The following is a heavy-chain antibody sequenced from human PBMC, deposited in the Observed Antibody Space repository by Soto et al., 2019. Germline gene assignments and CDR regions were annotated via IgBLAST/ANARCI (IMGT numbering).Heavy chain of an antibody. J-gene: IGHJ5*02. V-gene: IGHV4-30-2*01. D-gene: IGHD6-13*01. Sequence: SETLSLTCAVSGGSISNGGYSWSWIRQPPGKGLEWIGYIYHTGNTYYNPSLKSRVTISVDRSKNQFSLNLSSVTAADTAVYYCARGDAGYPDSKNWFDPWGQGILVTVSS. CDR3: ARGDAGYPDSKNWFDP. CDR2: IYHTGNT. CDR1: GGSISNGGYS.